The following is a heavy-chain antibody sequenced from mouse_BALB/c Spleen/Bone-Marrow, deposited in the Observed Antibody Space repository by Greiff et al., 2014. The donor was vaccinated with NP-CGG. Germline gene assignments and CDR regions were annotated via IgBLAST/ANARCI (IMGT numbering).Heavy chain of an antibody. D-gene: IGHD1-2*01. CDR1: GFSLTNYG. CDR2: IWADGST. J-gene: IGHJ4*01. CDR3: ARITTATGAMDY. Sequence: QVQLKESGPGLVAPSQSLSITCTVSGFSLTNYGVHWVRQPPGKGLEWLGVIWADGSTNYNSALKSRLSISKDNSKSQVFFKMNSLQTDDTAMYYCARITTATGAMDYWGQGSSGSVST. V-gene: IGHV2-9*02.